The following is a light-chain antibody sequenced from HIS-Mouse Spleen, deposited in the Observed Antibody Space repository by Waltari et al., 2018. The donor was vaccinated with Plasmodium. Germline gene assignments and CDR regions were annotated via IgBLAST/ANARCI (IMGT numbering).Light chain of an antibody. CDR2: EDS. CDR1: ALPKKY. CDR3: YSTDSSGNHRV. V-gene: IGLV3-10*01. J-gene: IGLJ3*02. Sequence: SHELTQPPSVPVPPGQTARITCSGDALPKKYDYLYQQKSGQAPVLVIYEDSKRPTGIPERFSGSSSGTMATLTISGAQVEDEADYYCYSTDSSGNHRVFGGGTKLTVL.